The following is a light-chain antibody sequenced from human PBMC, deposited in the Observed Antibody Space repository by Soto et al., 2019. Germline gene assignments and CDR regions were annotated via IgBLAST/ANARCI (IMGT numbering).Light chain of an antibody. J-gene: IGKJ1*01. CDR3: QQYGSSGT. V-gene: IGKV1-5*03. CDR1: QSISTW. Sequence: DIKMTQSPSTLSASLXDTVTITCRASQSISTWFAWYQQKPGRAPKLLIYKASTLESGVPARFSGSGSGTDFTLTISRLEPEDFAVYYCQQYGSSGTFGQGTKV. CDR2: KAS.